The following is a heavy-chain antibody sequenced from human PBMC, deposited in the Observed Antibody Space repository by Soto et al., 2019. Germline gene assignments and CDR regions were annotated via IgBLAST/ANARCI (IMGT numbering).Heavy chain of an antibody. CDR2: IISKANNYAT. D-gene: IGHD3-10*01. CDR3: TRHEESDAFDI. V-gene: IGHV3-73*02. CDR1: GFSFSASA. Sequence: EVQLVESGGGLVQPGGSLKLSCAASGFSFSASAMHWVRQASGKGLEWVGRIISKANNYATVYAASVKGRFTISRDDSKNTAFLQMNSLKTEDTAVYFCTRHEESDAFDIWGQGTIVTVSS. J-gene: IGHJ3*02.